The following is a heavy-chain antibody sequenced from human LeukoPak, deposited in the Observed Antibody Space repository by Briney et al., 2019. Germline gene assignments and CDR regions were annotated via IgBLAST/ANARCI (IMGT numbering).Heavy chain of an antibody. Sequence: QPGGSLRLSCAASGFTFSSYAMHWARHAPWKGMEYVSAISSSGGSTSYANSVKGRFTISRDNSKNTLYLQMGSLRAENMAVYYCAKDGFDYYDSSGYYYFDYWGQGTLVTVSS. CDR2: ISSSGGST. J-gene: IGHJ4*02. CDR3: AKDGFDYYDSSGYYYFDY. CDR1: GFTFSSYA. D-gene: IGHD3-22*01. V-gene: IGHV3-64*01.